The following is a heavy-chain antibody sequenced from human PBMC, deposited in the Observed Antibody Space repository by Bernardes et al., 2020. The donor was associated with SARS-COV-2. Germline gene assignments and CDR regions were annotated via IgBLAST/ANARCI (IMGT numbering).Heavy chain of an antibody. Sequence: GGSLRLSCAASGFTFSSYSMNWVRQAPGKGLEWVSSISSSSSYIYYADSVKGRFTISRDNAKNSLYLQMNSLRAEDTAMYYCARDVSAAAASYYYYGMDVWGQGTTVTVSS. CDR2: ISSSSSYI. J-gene: IGHJ6*02. CDR3: ARDVSAAAASYYYYGMDV. D-gene: IGHD6-13*01. CDR1: GFTFSSYS. V-gene: IGHV3-21*01.